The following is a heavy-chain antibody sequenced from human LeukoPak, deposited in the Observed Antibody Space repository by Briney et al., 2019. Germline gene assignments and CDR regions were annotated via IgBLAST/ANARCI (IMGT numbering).Heavy chain of an antibody. CDR3: ARACSSTSCYDDPDY. J-gene: IGHJ4*02. CDR1: GGTFSSYA. Sequence: SVKVSCKASGGTFSSYAISWVRQAPGQGLEWMGGIIPIFGTANYAQKFQGRVTITTDESTSTAYMELSSLRSEDTAVYYCARACSSTSCYDDPDYWGQGTLVTVSS. D-gene: IGHD2-2*01. V-gene: IGHV1-69*05. CDR2: IIPIFGTA.